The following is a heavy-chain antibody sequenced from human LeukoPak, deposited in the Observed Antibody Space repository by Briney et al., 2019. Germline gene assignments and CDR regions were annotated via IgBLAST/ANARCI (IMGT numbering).Heavy chain of an antibody. CDR1: GGSFSGYY. J-gene: IGHJ4*02. Sequence: PSETLSLTCAVYGGSFSGYYWSWIRQPPGKGLEWIGEINHSGSTNYNPSLKSRVTISVDTSKNQFSLKLSSVTAADTAVYYCAHCSGGSCYWGQGTLVTVSS. CDR3: AHCSGGSCY. D-gene: IGHD2-15*01. V-gene: IGHV4-34*01. CDR2: INHSGST.